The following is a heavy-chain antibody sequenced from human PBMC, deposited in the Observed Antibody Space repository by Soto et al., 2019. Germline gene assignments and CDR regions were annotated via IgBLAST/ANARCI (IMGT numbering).Heavy chain of an antibody. V-gene: IGHV3-15*07. CDR2: IKSKTDGGTT. Sequence: GSLRLSCAASGFTFSNAWMNWVRQAPGKGLEWVGRIKSKTDGGTTDYAAPVKGRFTISRDDSKNTLYLQMNSLRVEDTAVYYCAREAHRGYDSYPRNRWFDPWGQGTLVTVSS. D-gene: IGHD5-12*01. CDR1: GFTFSNAW. J-gene: IGHJ5*02. CDR3: AREAHRGYDSYPRNRWFDP.